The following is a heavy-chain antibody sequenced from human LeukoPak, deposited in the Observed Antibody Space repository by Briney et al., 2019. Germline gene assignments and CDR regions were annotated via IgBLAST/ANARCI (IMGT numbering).Heavy chain of an antibody. V-gene: IGHV3-49*04. J-gene: IGHJ4*02. Sequence: GGSLRLSCTASGFTFGDYSMNWVRQAPGKGLEWVGFIRSKAYGGTTEYAASVKGRFSISRDDSKSIAYLQMNSLKTEDTAVYYCTRGRRATHDYWGQGTLVTVSS. CDR2: IRSKAYGGTT. CDR1: GFTFGDYS. CDR3: TRGRRATHDY. D-gene: IGHD1-26*01.